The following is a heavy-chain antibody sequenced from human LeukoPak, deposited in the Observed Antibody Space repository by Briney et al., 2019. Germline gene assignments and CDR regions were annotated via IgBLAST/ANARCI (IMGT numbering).Heavy chain of an antibody. D-gene: IGHD6-6*01. V-gene: IGHV4-31*03. CDR2: IYYSGST. CDR3: ARGKSSSSLNWFDP. J-gene: IGHJ5*02. CDR1: GGSISSGGYS. Sequence: SETLSLTCTVSGGSISSGGYSWSWIRQPPGKGLEWIGYIYYSGSTYYNPSLKSRVTISVDTSKNQFSLKLSSVTAADTAVYYCARGKSSSSLNWFDPWGQGTLVTVSS.